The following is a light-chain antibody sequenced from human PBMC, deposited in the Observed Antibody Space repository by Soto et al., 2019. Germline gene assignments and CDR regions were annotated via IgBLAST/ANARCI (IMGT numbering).Light chain of an antibody. V-gene: IGKV3-11*01. CDR1: QSVSSY. J-gene: IGKJ5*01. Sequence: EIVLTPSPATLSFSPVEIATLSCRASQSVSSYLAWYQQKPGQAPRLLIYDASNRATGIPARFSSSGSGTDFTLTISSLEPEDFAVYYCQKRSNWPINCGQGTRRAIK. CDR3: QKRSNWPIN. CDR2: DAS.